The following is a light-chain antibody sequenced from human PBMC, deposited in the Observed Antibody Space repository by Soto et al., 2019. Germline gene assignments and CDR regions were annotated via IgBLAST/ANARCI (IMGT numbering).Light chain of an antibody. V-gene: IGKV3-15*01. CDR3: QQYNNWPPLT. CDR1: QSVSSN. CDR2: GVS. J-gene: IGKJ4*01. Sequence: ERIMAQSPATLSVSPGEKATLSCSASQSVSSNLAWYQQKPGQAPRLLIYGVSTRATGIPARFSGSGSETKFTLTISSLQSEDFAVYYCQQYNNWPPLTCGGGTKGDI.